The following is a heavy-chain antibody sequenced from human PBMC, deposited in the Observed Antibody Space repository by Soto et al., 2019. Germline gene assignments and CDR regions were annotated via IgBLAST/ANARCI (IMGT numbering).Heavy chain of an antibody. V-gene: IGHV1-2*02. CDR3: AREGYCRISSCYIDNH. Sequence: ASVKVSCTASGCTFTGYYIYWVRQAPGQGLEWMGWINPNSGDTNYDQRFQGRVTMTRDRSINTAYMGLSRQSSDDTAVYYCAREGYCRISSCYIDNHLGQGTLVTVFS. D-gene: IGHD3-22*01. CDR1: GCTFTGYY. J-gene: IGHJ4*02. CDR2: INPNSGDT.